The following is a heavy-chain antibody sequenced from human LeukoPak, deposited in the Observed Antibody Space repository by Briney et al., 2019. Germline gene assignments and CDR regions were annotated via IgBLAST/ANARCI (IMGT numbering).Heavy chain of an antibody. CDR1: GGSISSSSYY. CDR2: IYYSGST. Sequence: SETLSLTCTVSGGSISSSSYYWGWIRQPPGKGLEWIGSIYYSGSTYYNPSLKSRVTISVDTSKNQFSLKLGSVTAADTAVYYCARREVVILWFGDLGMDVWGQGTTVTVSS. J-gene: IGHJ6*02. CDR3: ARREVVILWFGDLGMDV. D-gene: IGHD3-10*01. V-gene: IGHV4-39*01.